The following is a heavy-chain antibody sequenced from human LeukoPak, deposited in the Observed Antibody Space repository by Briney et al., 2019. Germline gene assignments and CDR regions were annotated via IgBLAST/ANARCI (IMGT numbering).Heavy chain of an antibody. J-gene: IGHJ5*02. CDR1: GGSISSYY. D-gene: IGHD3-10*01. CDR2: IYYSGST. Sequence: SETLSLTCAVSGGSISSYYWSWIRQPPGKGLEWIGYIYYSGSTNYNPSLKSRVTISVDTSKNQFSLKVSSVTAADTAVYYCASALWKWFDPWGQGILVTVSS. CDR3: ASALWKWFDP. V-gene: IGHV4-59*08.